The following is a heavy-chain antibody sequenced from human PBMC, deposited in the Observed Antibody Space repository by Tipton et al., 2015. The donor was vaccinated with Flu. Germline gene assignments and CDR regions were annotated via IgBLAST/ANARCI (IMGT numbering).Heavy chain of an antibody. J-gene: IGHJ2*01. Sequence: QLVQSGGGVVQPGRSLRLSCAASGFTFSSYGMHWVRQAPGKGLEWVAVISYDGSNKYYAESVRGRFTISRDNSKITLYLRVNSLRPEDTAVYYCAKNQNDYGGQRGYFDLWGRGTLVTVSA. CDR1: GFTFSSYG. CDR3: AKNQNDYGGQRGYFDL. V-gene: IGHV3-30*18. CDR2: ISYDGSNK. D-gene: IGHD4-23*01.